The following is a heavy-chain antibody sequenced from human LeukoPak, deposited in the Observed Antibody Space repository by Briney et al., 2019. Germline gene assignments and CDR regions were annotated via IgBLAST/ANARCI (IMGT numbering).Heavy chain of an antibody. CDR1: GFTFSSYS. Sequence: PGGSLRLSCAASGFTFSSYSVNWVRQAPGKGLEWVSSISSSSSYIYYADSVKGRFTISRDNAKNSLYLQMNSLRAEDTAVYYCARDGTYYDSSGYDDQPGYFDYWGQGTLVTVSS. D-gene: IGHD3-22*01. CDR3: ARDGTYYDSSGYDDQPGYFDY. CDR2: ISSSSSYI. J-gene: IGHJ4*02. V-gene: IGHV3-21*01.